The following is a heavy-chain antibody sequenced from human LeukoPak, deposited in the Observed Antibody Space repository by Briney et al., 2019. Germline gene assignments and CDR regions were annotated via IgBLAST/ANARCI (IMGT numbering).Heavy chain of an antibody. V-gene: IGHV1-69*05. Sequence: SVKVSCKASGGTFSSYAISWVRQAPGQGLEWMGRIIPIFGTADYAQKFQGRVTITTDESTSTAYMELSSLRSEDTAVYYCARVDRYSSGLDYWGQGTLVTVSS. D-gene: IGHD6-19*01. CDR3: ARVDRYSSGLDY. CDR1: GGTFSSYA. J-gene: IGHJ4*02. CDR2: IIPIFGTA.